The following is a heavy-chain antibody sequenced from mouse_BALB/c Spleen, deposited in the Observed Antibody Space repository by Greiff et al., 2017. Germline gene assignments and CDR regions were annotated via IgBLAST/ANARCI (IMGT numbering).Heavy chain of an antibody. V-gene: IGHV5-17*02. CDR1: GFTFSSFG. D-gene: IGHD1-2*01. CDR2: ISSGSSTI. J-gene: IGHJ3*01. Sequence: EVQVVESGGGLVQPGGSRKLSCAASGFTFSSFGMHWVRQAPEKGLEWVAYISSGSSTIYYADTVKGRFTISRDNPKNTLFLQMTSLRSEDTAMYYCARVPHNYGLGGFAYWGQGTLVTVSA. CDR3: ARVPHNYGLGGFAY.